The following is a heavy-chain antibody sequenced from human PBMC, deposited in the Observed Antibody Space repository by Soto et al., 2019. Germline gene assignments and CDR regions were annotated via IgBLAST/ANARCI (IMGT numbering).Heavy chain of an antibody. CDR2: IRSKANSYAT. CDR1: GFTFSGSA. V-gene: IGHV3-73*02. D-gene: IGHD3-22*01. Sequence: EVQLVESGGGLVQPGGSLKLSCAASGFTFSGSAMHWVRQASGKGLEWVGRIRSKANSYATAYAASVKGRFTISRDDSKNTAYLQMISLKTEDTAVYYCTRQGYYYDSSGYILWGQGTLVTVSS. J-gene: IGHJ4*02. CDR3: TRQGYYYDSSGYIL.